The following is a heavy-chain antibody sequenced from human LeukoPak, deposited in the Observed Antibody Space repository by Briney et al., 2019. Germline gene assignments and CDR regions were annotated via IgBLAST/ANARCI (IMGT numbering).Heavy chain of an antibody. Sequence: GASVKVSCKASGYTFTSYYMHWVRQAPGQGPEWMGIINPSGGSTSYAQKFQGRVTMTRDMSTSTVYMELSSLRSEDTAVYYCAREGYYYGSGSYSRWFAFDIWGQGTMVTVSS. V-gene: IGHV1-46*01. CDR1: GYTFTSYY. D-gene: IGHD3-10*01. J-gene: IGHJ3*02. CDR3: AREGYYYGSGSYSRWFAFDI. CDR2: INPSGGST.